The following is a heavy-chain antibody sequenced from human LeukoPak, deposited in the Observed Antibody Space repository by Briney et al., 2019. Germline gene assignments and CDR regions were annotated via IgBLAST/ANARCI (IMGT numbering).Heavy chain of an antibody. Sequence: PGGTLRLSCAAYGFTFSSYAMSWVRQAPGKGLEWVSAISGSGGSTCYADSVKGRFTISRDNSENTLYLQMNSLIGVSTAVYYCAKVGDDSSGYTYFDYWGEGTQATVSS. CDR2: ISGSGGST. D-gene: IGHD3-22*01. V-gene: IGHV3-23*01. CDR3: AKVGDDSSGYTYFDY. CDR1: GFTFSSYA. J-gene: IGHJ4*02.